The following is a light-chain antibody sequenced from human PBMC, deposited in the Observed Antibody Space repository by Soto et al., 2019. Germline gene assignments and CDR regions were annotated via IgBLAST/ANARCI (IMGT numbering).Light chain of an antibody. CDR3: SSYTSSSTLV. CDR1: ISDVGAYNY. V-gene: IGLV2-14*01. J-gene: IGLJ2*01. CDR2: EVS. Sequence: QSALTQPASVSGSPGQSITISCTGSISDVGAYNYVSWYQQHPGKAPKLMIYEVSNRPSGISNRFSGSKSGNTASLTLSGLQAEDEADYYCSSYTSSSTLVFGGGTQLTVL.